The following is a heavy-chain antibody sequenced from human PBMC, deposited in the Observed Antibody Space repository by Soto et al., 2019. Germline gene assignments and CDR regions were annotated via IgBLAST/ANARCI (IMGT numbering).Heavy chain of an antibody. J-gene: IGHJ6*02. CDR1: GVTFTSSA. CDR2: IVVGSGNT. CDR3: AAAEWNGSDQFYYYYGMDV. Sequence: GASVKVSCRASGVTFTSSAVQWVRQARGQRLEWIGWIVVGSGNTNYAQKFQERVTITRDMSTSTAYMELSSLRSEDTAVYYCAAAEWNGSDQFYYYYGMDVWGQGTTVTVSS. V-gene: IGHV1-58*01. D-gene: IGHD3-10*01.